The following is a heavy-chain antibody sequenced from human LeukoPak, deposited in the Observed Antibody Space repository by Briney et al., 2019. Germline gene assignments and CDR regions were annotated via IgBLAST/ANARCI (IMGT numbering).Heavy chain of an antibody. Sequence: GGSLRLSCAASGFTFSSYWMSWVRQAPGKGLEWVANIKRDGSEKYYVDSVKGRFTISRDNAKNSLYLQVNSLRVEDTAVYYCARENPNGGDCCDYWGQGTLVTVSS. V-gene: IGHV3-7*01. J-gene: IGHJ4*02. CDR1: GFTFSSYW. CDR3: ARENPNGGDCCDY. CDR2: IKRDGSEK. D-gene: IGHD2-21*01.